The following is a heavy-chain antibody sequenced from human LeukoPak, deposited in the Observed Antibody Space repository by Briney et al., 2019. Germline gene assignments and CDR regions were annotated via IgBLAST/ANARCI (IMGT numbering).Heavy chain of an antibody. CDR2: INPNTGGT. J-gene: IGHJ4*02. Sequence: ASVKVSCKASGYIFTDYYMHWVRQAPGQGLEWMGWINPNTGGTNYAQKFQGRVTLTRDTSISTAYMELRRLRSDDTAVYYCARGPSKYYYDSSGYYPYYFDYWGQGTLVTVSS. CDR3: ARGPSKYYYDSSGYYPYYFDY. D-gene: IGHD3-22*01. V-gene: IGHV1-2*02. CDR1: GYIFTDYY.